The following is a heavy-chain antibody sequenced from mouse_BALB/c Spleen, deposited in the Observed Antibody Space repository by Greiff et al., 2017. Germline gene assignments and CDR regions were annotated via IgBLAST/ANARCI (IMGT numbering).Heavy chain of an antibody. V-gene: IGHV5-17*02. D-gene: IGHD1-2*01. CDR3: ARSGYGYEYGDYAMDY. Sequence: EVKVVESGGGLVQPGGSRKLSCAASGFTFSSFGMHWVRQAPEKGLEWVAYISSGSSTIYYADTVKGRFTISRDNPKNTLFLQMTSLRSEDTAMYDGARSGYGYEYGDYAMDYWGQGTSVTVSS. J-gene: IGHJ4*01. CDR2: ISSGSSTI. CDR1: GFTFSSFG.